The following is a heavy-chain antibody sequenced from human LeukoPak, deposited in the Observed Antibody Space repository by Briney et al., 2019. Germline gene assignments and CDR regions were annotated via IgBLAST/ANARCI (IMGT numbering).Heavy chain of an antibody. CDR2: IYYSGST. J-gene: IGHJ4*02. V-gene: IGHV4-59*01. CDR3: ARVPSGSSGEGFDY. D-gene: IGHD3-16*01. Sequence: SETLSLTCTVSGGSISSYYWSWIRQPPGKGLEWIGYIYYSGSTNYNPSLKSRVTISVDTSKNQFSLKLSSVTAADTAVYYCARVPSGSSGEGFDYWGQGTLVTVSS. CDR1: GGSISSYY.